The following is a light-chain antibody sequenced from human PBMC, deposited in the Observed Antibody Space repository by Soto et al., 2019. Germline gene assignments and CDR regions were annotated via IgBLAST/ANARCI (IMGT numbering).Light chain of an antibody. Sequence: DIQMTQSPSSLSASVGDRVTITCRASHSISNSLNWYQQKSGKAPTLLIYGASSLQSWAPSRFSGSGSGTDFILTISSLQPEDFATYYCQQSYTFPITFGQGTRLEIK. CDR3: QQSYTFPIT. J-gene: IGKJ5*01. CDR2: GAS. CDR1: HSISNS. V-gene: IGKV1-39*01.